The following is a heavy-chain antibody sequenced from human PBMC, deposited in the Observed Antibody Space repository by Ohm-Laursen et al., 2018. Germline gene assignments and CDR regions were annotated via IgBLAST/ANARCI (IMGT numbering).Heavy chain of an antibody. J-gene: IGHJ6*02. D-gene: IGHD4-17*01. CDR1: GFTFSSYG. Sequence: SLRLSCAASGFTFSSYGMHWVRQAPGKGLDWVSGISASGDSTNYADSVKGRFTISRDNSKNTLYLQMNSLRAEDTALYYCARDLTVTHFYFYGMDVWGQGTTVTVSS. CDR3: ARDLTVTHFYFYGMDV. V-gene: IGHV3-23*01. CDR2: ISASGDST.